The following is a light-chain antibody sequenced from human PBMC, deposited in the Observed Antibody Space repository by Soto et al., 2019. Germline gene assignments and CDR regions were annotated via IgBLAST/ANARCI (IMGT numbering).Light chain of an antibody. CDR3: MQGTHWPFT. J-gene: IGKJ3*01. V-gene: IGKV2-30*01. CDR1: QSLVSSDGDTY. CDR2: KVS. Sequence: DVVMTQSPLSLPVTLGQPASISCRSSQSLVSSDGDTYLNWFQQRPGQSPRRLIYKVSNRDSGVPDRFSGSGSGPDFTLKISRVEAEDVAMYFCMQGTHWPFTFGPGTKVEIK.